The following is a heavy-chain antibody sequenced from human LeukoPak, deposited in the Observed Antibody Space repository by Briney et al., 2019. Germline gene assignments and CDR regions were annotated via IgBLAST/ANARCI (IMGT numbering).Heavy chain of an antibody. Sequence: ASVEVSCKVSGYTLTELSMHWVRQAPGKGLEWMGGFDPEDGETIYAQKFQGRVTMTEDTSTDTAYMELSSLRSEDTAVYYCAIRRGYYGSGSYYSLDYWGQGTLVTVSS. V-gene: IGHV1-24*01. J-gene: IGHJ4*02. CDR3: AIRRGYYGSGSYYSLDY. CDR2: FDPEDGET. CDR1: GYTLTELS. D-gene: IGHD3-10*01.